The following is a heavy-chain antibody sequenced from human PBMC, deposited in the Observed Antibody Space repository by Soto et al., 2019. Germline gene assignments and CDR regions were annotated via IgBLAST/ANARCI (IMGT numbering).Heavy chain of an antibody. V-gene: IGHV3-33*01. CDR1: GFTFSSYG. Sequence: QVQLVESGGGVVQPGRSLRLSCAASGFTFSSYGMHWVRQAPGKGLEWVAVIWYDGSNKYYTDSVKGRFTISRDNSKSTLYLQMNSLRAEDTAVYYCARDHHTAMVQAVWGQGTTVTVSS. CDR2: IWYDGSNK. J-gene: IGHJ6*02. CDR3: ARDHHTAMVQAV. D-gene: IGHD5-18*01.